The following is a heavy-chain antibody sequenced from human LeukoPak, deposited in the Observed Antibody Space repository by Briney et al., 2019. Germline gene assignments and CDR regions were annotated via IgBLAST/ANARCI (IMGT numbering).Heavy chain of an antibody. Sequence: VGSLRLSCVASGFSFSSYAMSWGRQAPGKGLEWVSAISGSGGSTYYADSVKGRFTISRDNSKNTLYLQMNSLRAEDTAVYYCAKETHYDFWSGYPRYNWFDPWGQGTLVTVSS. J-gene: IGHJ5*02. CDR3: AKETHYDFWSGYPRYNWFDP. D-gene: IGHD3-3*01. CDR1: GFSFSSYA. V-gene: IGHV3-23*01. CDR2: ISGSGGST.